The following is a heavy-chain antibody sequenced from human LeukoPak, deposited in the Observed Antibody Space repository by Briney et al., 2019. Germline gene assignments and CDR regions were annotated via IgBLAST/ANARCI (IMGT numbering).Heavy chain of an antibody. V-gene: IGHV4-59*08. Sequence: SETLSLTCSVSGGSINSHYWSWIRQPPGKGLEWIGDIHYTGTTKYNPSVKSRVTISIDTSKNQFSLELSSVTATDTAVYFCATNRVGTYDRPFDIWGQGTMVTVSS. CDR2: IHYTGTT. CDR3: ATNRVGTYDRPFDI. CDR1: GGSINSHY. D-gene: IGHD1-26*01. J-gene: IGHJ3*02.